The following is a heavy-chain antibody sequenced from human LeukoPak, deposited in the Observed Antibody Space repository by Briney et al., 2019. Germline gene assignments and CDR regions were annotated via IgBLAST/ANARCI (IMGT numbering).Heavy chain of an antibody. J-gene: IGHJ5*02. CDR2: IYYSGIT. D-gene: IGHD1-26*01. CDR1: GGSISSSSYY. Sequence: SETLSLTCTVSGGSISSSSYYWGWIRQPPGKGLEWIGSIYYSGITYYNPSLKSRVTISVDTSKNQFSLKLSSVTAADTAVYYCARSGSYSFWFDPWGRGTLVTVSS. V-gene: IGHV4-39*01. CDR3: ARSGSYSFWFDP.